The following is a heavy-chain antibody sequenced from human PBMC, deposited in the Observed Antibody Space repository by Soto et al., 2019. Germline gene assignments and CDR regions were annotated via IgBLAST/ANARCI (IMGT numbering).Heavy chain of an antibody. V-gene: IGHV3-23*01. J-gene: IGHJ6*02. D-gene: IGHD6-13*01. Sequence: HPGGSLRLSCAASGFTFSGYAMSWVRQAPGKGLEWVSAISGSGGSTYYADSVKGRFTISRDNAKNTLYLQMNSLRAEDTAVYYCAKDRSSSWDRPYYYGMDVWGQGTTVTVSS. CDR1: GFTFSGYA. CDR2: ISGSGGST. CDR3: AKDRSSSWDRPYYYGMDV.